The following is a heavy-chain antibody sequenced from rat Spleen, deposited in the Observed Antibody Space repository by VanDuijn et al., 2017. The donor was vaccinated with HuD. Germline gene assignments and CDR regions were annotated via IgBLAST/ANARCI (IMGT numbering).Heavy chain of an antibody. D-gene: IGHD4-3*01. Sequence: EVQLVESGGGLVQPGRSLSCAASGFTFSSSPMAWVRQAPTKGLEWVATVSTGGGSTYYRDSVKGRFTISRDNAKSTLFLQMNSLRSEDTATYYCARHGRGERTYYYVMDAWGQGASVTVSS. CDR3: ARHGRGERTYYYVMDA. CDR2: VSTGGGST. J-gene: IGHJ4*01. V-gene: IGHV5-46*01. CDR1: GFTFSSSP.